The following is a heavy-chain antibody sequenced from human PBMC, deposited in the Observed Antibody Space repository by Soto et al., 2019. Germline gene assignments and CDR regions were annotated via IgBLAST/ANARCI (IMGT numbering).Heavy chain of an antibody. V-gene: IGHV3-33*01. Sequence: GGSLRLSCAASGCTFSSYGMHWVRQAPGKGLEWVAVIWYDGSNKYYADSVKGRFTISRDNSKNTLYPQMNSLRAEDTAVYYCARGESGYYGMDVWGQGTTGTVSS. J-gene: IGHJ6*02. CDR1: GCTFSSYG. CDR3: ARGESGYYGMDV. D-gene: IGHD7-27*01. CDR2: IWYDGSNK.